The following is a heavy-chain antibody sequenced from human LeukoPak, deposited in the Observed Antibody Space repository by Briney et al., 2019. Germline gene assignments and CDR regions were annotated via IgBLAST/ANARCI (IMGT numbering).Heavy chain of an antibody. CDR1: VDSVSSYSAA. D-gene: IGHD1-20*01. J-gene: IGHJ5*02. CDR2: TYYRSKWYY. Sequence: SQTLSLTCAISVDSVSSYSAAWNWIRQSPSRGLEWLGRTYYRSKWYYDYAVSVKSRITINPDTSKNQFYLQLNSVTPEDAAVYYCARAGYNWNDRQYNWFDPWGQGTLVTVSS. CDR3: ARAGYNWNDRQYNWFDP. V-gene: IGHV6-1*01.